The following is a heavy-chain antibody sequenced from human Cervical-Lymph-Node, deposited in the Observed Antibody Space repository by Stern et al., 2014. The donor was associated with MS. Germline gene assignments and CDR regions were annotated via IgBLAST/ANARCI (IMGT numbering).Heavy chain of an antibody. Sequence: DVQLVESGAEVKKPGQSLKISCKGSGYNFNSDWVAWVRQMPGKGLEWMGIIYPGDSDTRYNPSFEGQVIISADKSISTAYLQWSSLKASDTAMYYCARAKDNVLTIYYPYWYFDLWGRGTPVTVSS. D-gene: IGHD3-22*01. CDR2: IYPGDSDT. CDR3: ARAKDNVLTIYYPYWYFDL. V-gene: IGHV5-51*01. CDR1: GYNFNSDW. J-gene: IGHJ2*01.